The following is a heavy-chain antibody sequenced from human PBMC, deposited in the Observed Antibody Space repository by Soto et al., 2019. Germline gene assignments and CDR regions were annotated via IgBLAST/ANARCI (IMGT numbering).Heavy chain of an antibody. V-gene: IGHV4-30-4*01. CDR1: GDSIRSDAHY. Sequence: PSETLSLTCTVSGDSIRSDAHYWTWIRQPPGKGLEWIGYIYHSGSTYHNPSLKSRVSISVDTSKNQFSLKVTSVTAADTAVYYCARLPFKISRVVINYYGMDVWGQGTTVTVSS. J-gene: IGHJ6*02. D-gene: IGHD3-3*01. CDR2: IYHSGST. CDR3: ARLPFKISRVVINYYGMDV.